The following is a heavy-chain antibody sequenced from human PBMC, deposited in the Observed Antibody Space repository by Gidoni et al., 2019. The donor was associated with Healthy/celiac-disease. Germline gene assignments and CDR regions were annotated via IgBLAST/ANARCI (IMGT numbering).Heavy chain of an antibody. CDR3: ARGRDFRGNISGLYYYYYYYMDV. V-gene: IGHV4-34*01. Sequence: QVQLQQWGAGLLKPSETLSLTCAVYGGSFSGYYWSWIRQPPGKGLEWIGEINHSGSTNYNPSLKSRVTISVDTSKNQFSLKLSSVTAADTAVYYCARGRDFRGNISGLYYYYYYYMDVWGKGTTVTVSS. D-gene: IGHD3-3*02. CDR2: INHSGST. CDR1: GGSFSGYY. J-gene: IGHJ6*03.